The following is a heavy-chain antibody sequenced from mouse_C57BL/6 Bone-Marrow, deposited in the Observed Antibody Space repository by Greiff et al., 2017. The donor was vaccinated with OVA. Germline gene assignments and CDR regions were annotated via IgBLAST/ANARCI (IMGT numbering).Heavy chain of an antibody. CDR3: ARHEDGYYASYFDY. D-gene: IGHD2-3*01. Sequence: QVQLKQSGPELVKPWASVKISCKASGYAFSSSWMNWVKQRPGKGLEWIGRIYPGDGDTNYNGKFKGKATLTADKSSSTAYMQLSSLTSEDSAVYFCARHEDGYYASYFDYWGQGTTLTVSS. CDR1: GYAFSSSW. V-gene: IGHV1-82*01. J-gene: IGHJ2*01. CDR2: IYPGDGDT.